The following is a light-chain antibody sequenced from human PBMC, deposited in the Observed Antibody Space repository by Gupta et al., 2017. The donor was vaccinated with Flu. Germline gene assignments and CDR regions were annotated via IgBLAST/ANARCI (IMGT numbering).Light chain of an antibody. J-gene: IGKJ1*01. CDR3: QQSDITPRT. CDR2: AAS. V-gene: IGKV1-39*01. CDR1: EGVGNY. Sequence: DIQMTQSPSSLSASVGDRVTITCRASEGVGNYLNWYQLTPGKPPKLLIHAASNLQSGVPSRFSGSRSGTDFTLTISSLQPEDFAIYYCQQSDITPRTFGQGTKVEIK.